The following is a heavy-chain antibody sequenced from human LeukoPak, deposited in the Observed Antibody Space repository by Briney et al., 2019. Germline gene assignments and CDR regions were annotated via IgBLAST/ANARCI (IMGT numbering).Heavy chain of an antibody. CDR2: INDGGDTT. D-gene: IGHD1-1*01. V-gene: IGHV3-23*01. CDR3: ANNWYYFYY. CDR1: GDTFSKYG. J-gene: IGHJ4*02. Sequence: GGSLRLSCVAPGDTFSKYGMSWVRQAPGKGLEWVSAINDGGDTTFYADSVRGRFTISRDNSKNTLYLQINSLRAGDTAIYYCANNWYYFYYWGQGILVTVSS.